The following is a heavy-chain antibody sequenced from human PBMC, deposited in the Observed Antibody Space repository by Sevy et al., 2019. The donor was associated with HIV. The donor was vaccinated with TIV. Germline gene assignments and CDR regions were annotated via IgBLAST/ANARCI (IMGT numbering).Heavy chain of an antibody. V-gene: IGHV1-18*01. CDR3: ARERLVLRTYGMDV. D-gene: IGHD3-3*01. J-gene: IGHJ6*02. Sequence: ASVKVSCKASGYTFTSYGISWVRQAPGQGLGWMGWISAYNGNTNYAQKLQGRVTMTTDTSTSTAYMELRSLRSDDTAVYYCARERLVLRTYGMDVWGQGTTVTVSS. CDR1: GYTFTSYG. CDR2: ISAYNGNT.